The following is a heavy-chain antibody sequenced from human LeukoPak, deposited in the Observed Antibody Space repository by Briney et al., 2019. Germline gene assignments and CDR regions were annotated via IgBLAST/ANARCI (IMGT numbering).Heavy chain of an antibody. J-gene: IGHJ4*02. CDR2: ISSSGSTI. CDR3: ARDKAWDYDILTGLDY. D-gene: IGHD3-9*01. CDR1: GFTFSSYE. V-gene: IGHV3-48*03. Sequence: GGSLRLSCAASGFTFSSYEMNWVRQAPGKGLEWVSYISSSGSTIYYADSVKGRFTISRDNAKNSLYLQMNSLRAEDTAVYYCARDKAWDYDILTGLDYWGQGTLVTVSS.